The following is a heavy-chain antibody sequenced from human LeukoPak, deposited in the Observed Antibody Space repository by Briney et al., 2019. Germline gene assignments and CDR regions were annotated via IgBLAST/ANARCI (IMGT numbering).Heavy chain of an antibody. CDR1: GVTFSSYA. V-gene: IGHV3-23*01. Sequence: PGGSLRLSCAASGVTFSSYAMSWVRQAPGKGLEWVSAISGSGGSTYYTDPVKGRFTISRDNSKNTLYLQMNSLRAEDTAVYYCAKDIRSGMGGTCYFNYWGQGTLVTVSS. CDR3: AKDIRSGMGGTCYFNY. J-gene: IGHJ4*02. CDR2: ISGSGGST. D-gene: IGHD2-15*01.